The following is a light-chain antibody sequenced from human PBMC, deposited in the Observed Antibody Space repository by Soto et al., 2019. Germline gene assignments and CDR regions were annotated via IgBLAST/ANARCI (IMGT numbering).Light chain of an antibody. Sequence: EIVMTQSPATLSVSPGERATLSCRASQSVNSNLAWYQHKPGQAPRLLIYGASTRDTGFPARFSGSGSGTDFTLTITSLQSEDSAVYYCQQRTSWPLTFGGGTKVEIE. J-gene: IGKJ4*01. CDR1: QSVNSN. CDR3: QQRTSWPLT. CDR2: GAS. V-gene: IGKV3-15*01.